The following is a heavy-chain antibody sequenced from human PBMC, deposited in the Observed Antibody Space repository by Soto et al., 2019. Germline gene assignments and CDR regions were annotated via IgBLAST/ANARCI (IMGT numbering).Heavy chain of an antibody. Sequence: PSETLSLTCTVSGGSISSGGYYWSWIHQHPGKGLEWIGYIYYSGSTYYNPSLKSRVTISVDTSKNQFSLKLSSVTAADTALYYCARAVGYSGYGDYFDYWGQGTLVTVSS. CDR2: IYYSGST. D-gene: IGHD5-12*01. V-gene: IGHV4-31*03. CDR1: GGSISSGGYY. J-gene: IGHJ4*02. CDR3: ARAVGYSGYGDYFDY.